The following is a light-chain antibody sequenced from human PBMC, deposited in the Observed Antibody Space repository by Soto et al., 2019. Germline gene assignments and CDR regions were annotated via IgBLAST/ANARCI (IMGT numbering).Light chain of an antibody. CDR2: AAS. V-gene: IGKV1-27*01. Sequence: DLQMPQSPSSLPASVGDRVTITCRASQGISTYVAWYQQKPRKVPKLLIYAASTLQSGVPSRFSGSGSGTDFTLTISSLQPEDVATYYCQKYNSAPNTFGQGTRLEIK. CDR3: QKYNSAPNT. J-gene: IGKJ2*01. CDR1: QGISTY.